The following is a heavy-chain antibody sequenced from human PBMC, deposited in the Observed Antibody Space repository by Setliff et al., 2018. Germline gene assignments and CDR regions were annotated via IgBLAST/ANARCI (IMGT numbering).Heavy chain of an antibody. Sequence: PGESLTISCKVSGYTFSNFWIGWVRQMPGKGLEWMGIIYPGDSDTRYSPSFQGQVTISADKSISTAYLQWSSLKASDTAMYYCARSTVTQDFDYWGQGTLVTVSS. J-gene: IGHJ4*02. CDR2: IYPGDSDT. CDR3: ARSTVTQDFDY. CDR1: GYTFSNFW. V-gene: IGHV5-51*01. D-gene: IGHD4-17*01.